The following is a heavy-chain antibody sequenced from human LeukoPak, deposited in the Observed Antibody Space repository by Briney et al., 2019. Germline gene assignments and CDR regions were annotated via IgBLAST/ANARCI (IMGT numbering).Heavy chain of an antibody. J-gene: IGHJ4*02. V-gene: IGHV1-46*01. CDR3: AREGVAGTGLDY. CDR2: INPSGGT. D-gene: IGHD6-13*01. CDR1: GNIFTSYF. Sequence: SVKVSCKASGNIFTSYFMHWVRQAPGQGLEWMGIINPSGGTSYAQKLQGRITMTRDTSTVYMELSSLRSEDTAVYYCAREGVAGTGLDYWGQGTLVTVSS.